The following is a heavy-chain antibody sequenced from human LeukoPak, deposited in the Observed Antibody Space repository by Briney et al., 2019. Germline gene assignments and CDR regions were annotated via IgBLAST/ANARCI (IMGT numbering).Heavy chain of an antibody. Sequence: GGSLRLSCAASGFTFDSYAMSWVRQAPGKGLEWVSSISGSDGNTYYADSVKGRFTISRDNSRNMLFLQMNSLRAGDTAVYYFARLFWLALNYFDCWGGGSLV. CDR3: ARLFWLALNYFDC. D-gene: IGHD3-22*01. V-gene: IGHV3-23*01. CDR2: ISGSDGNT. CDR1: GFTFDSYA. J-gene: IGHJ4*02.